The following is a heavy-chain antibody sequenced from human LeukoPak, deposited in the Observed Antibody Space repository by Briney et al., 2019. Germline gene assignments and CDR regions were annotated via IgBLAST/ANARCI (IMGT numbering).Heavy chain of an antibody. Sequence: PGGSHRLSCAVSAFSFSDAWMSWVRQTPGKGLEWVGRIESKTDGGTTDYAALVKGRFTISRDDSTNTLYLQMNSLKSEDTAVYYCTTYGSGRKFDYWGQGILVTVSS. J-gene: IGHJ4*02. CDR2: IESKTDGGTT. CDR1: AFSFSDAW. CDR3: TTYGSGRKFDY. D-gene: IGHD3-10*01. V-gene: IGHV3-15*04.